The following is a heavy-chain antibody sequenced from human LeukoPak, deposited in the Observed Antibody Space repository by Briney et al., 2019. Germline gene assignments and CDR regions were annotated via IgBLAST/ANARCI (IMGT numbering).Heavy chain of an antibody. CDR2: IIPIFGTA. D-gene: IGHD6-13*01. Sequence: SVKVSCKASGGTFSSYAISWVRQAPGQGLEWMGGIIPIFGTANYAQKFQGRVTITADKSTSTAYVELSSLRSEDTAVYYCARDRYSSSWYPGGNWFDPWGQGTLVTVSS. CDR3: ARDRYSSSWYPGGNWFDP. V-gene: IGHV1-69*06. J-gene: IGHJ5*02. CDR1: GGTFSSYA.